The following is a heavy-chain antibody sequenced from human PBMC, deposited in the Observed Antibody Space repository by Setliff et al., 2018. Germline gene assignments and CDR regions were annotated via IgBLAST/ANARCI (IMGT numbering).Heavy chain of an antibody. J-gene: IGHJ6*02. D-gene: IGHD1-26*01. CDR1: GFLVSSYG. Sequence: GGSLRLSCAASGFLVSSYGMHWVRQAPGEGLEWVTFIRNDGSDKYYIDSVKGRFTISRDNSKNTMFLQMNSLRAEDTAIYYCANAPGDYYYYGMDVWGQGTTVTVSS. CDR3: ANAPGDYYYYGMDV. V-gene: IGHV3-30*02. CDR2: IRNDGSDK.